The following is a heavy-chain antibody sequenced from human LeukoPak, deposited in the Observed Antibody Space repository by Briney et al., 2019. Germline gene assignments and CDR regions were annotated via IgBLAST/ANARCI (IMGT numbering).Heavy chain of an antibody. V-gene: IGHV3-48*01. J-gene: IGHJ4*02. CDR1: GFTFSTYS. CDR3: ARGGQDPWLY. D-gene: IGHD5-12*01. Sequence: PGGSVRLSCAASGFTFSTYSMNWVRQAPGKGLEWVSYISSSSSTTHYADSVKGRFTISRDNAKNSLYLQMNSLRAEDTAVYYCARGGQDPWLYWGQGTLVTVSS. CDR2: ISSSSSTT.